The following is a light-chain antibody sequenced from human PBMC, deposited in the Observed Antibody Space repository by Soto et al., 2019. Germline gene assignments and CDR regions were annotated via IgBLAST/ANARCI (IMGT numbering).Light chain of an antibody. V-gene: IGLV2-11*01. CDR1: SSDVGGYNY. CDR2: DVN. J-gene: IGLJ1*01. Sequence: QSARTQPRSVSGSPGQSVTISCTGTSSDVGGYNYVSWYQQHPDKAPKLMIYDVNKRPSGIPDRFSDSKSGNTASLTISGLQADDEADYYCCSYAGTYTYVFGTGTKLTVL. CDR3: CSYAGTYTYV.